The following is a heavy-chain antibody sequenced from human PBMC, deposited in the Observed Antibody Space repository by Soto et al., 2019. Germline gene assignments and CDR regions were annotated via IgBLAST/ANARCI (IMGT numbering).Heavy chain of an antibody. CDR2: IIGSGGST. J-gene: IGHJ5*02. Sequence: GGSLRLSCAASGFTFSSYAMSWVRQAPGKGLEWVSAIIGSGGSTYYAVSVKGRFTISRDNSKNTLYLQMNSLRAEDTAVYYFAKDGRTYYDFWSGLHNWFDPWGQGTLVTVSS. CDR1: GFTFSSYA. V-gene: IGHV3-23*01. CDR3: AKDGRTYYDFWSGLHNWFDP. D-gene: IGHD3-3*01.